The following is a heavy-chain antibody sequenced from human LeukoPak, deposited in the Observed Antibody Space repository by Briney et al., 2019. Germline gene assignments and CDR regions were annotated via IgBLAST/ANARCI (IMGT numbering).Heavy chain of an antibody. CDR2: INIGNGNT. V-gene: IGHV1-3*04. Sequence: GASVKVSCKASGYTFTSYAMHWVRQAPGQRLEWMGWINIGNGNTEYSQKFQGRVTVTGDTPASTANMELGSLRFEDTAIYYCARGGPNPSGWLLDYWGQGTLVTVSS. CDR1: GYTFTSYA. D-gene: IGHD6-19*01. J-gene: IGHJ4*02. CDR3: ARGGPNPSGWLLDY.